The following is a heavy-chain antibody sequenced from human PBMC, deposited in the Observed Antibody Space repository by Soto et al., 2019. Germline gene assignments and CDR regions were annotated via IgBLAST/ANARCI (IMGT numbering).Heavy chain of an antibody. CDR3: ARAQRVLGVVIGLDY. Sequence: PSETLSLTCTVSGGSISSSSYYWGWIRQPPGKGLEWIGSIYYSGSTYYNPSLKSRVTISVDTSKNQFSLKLSSVTAADTAVYYCARAQRVLGVVIGLDYWGQGTLVTVSS. CDR1: GGSISSSSYY. J-gene: IGHJ4*02. D-gene: IGHD3-3*01. CDR2: IYYSGST. V-gene: IGHV4-39*01.